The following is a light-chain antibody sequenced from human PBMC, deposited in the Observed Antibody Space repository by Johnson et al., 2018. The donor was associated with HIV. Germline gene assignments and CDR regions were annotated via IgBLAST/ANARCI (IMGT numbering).Light chain of an antibody. CDR3: GTWDKSLNTGAV. CDR1: SSNIGKNY. CDR2: ENN. V-gene: IGLV1-51*01. J-gene: IGLJ1*01. Sequence: QSVLTQPPSVSAAQGQKVTISCSGSSSNIGKNYVSWYQQLPGKAPKLLIYENNERPSGIPDRFSGSKSGTSATLGIAGLQTGDEADYYCGTWDKSLNTGAVFGTGTKVTVL.